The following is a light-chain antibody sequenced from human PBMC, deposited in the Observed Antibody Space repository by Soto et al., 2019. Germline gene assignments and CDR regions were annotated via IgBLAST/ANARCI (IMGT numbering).Light chain of an antibody. V-gene: IGKV1-6*01. Sequence: AVQMTRSPSSLSASVGDRVTIACRASQGIRNGLRWSQEKSGKAPDLLIYPASSLQSGVPSRFSGSGSGTDFTLTISCLQPEDFATYSCLQDYNYPRTFGQGTKVEIK. CDR3: LQDYNYPRT. CDR1: QGIRNG. J-gene: IGKJ1*01. CDR2: PAS.